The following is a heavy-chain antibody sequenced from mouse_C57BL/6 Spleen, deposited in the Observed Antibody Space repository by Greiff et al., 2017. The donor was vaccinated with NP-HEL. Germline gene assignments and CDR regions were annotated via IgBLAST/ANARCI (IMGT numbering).Heavy chain of an antibody. J-gene: IGHJ2*01. Sequence: VQLQQPGAELVMPGASVKLSCKASGYTFTSYWMHWVKQRPGQGLEWIGEIDPSDSYTTYNQKFKGKSTLTVDKSSSTAYMQLSSLTSEDSAVYYCARGDRDGYFDYWGQGTTLTVSS. CDR2: IDPSDSYT. CDR3: ARGDRDGYFDY. D-gene: IGHD2-14*01. CDR1: GYTFTSYW. V-gene: IGHV1-69*01.